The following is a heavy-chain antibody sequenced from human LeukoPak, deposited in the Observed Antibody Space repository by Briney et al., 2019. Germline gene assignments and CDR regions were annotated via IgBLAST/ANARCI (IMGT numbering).Heavy chain of an antibody. CDR3: ARGEDVVVPAAMPLDY. CDR2: INAGNGNT. J-gene: IGHJ4*02. CDR1: GYTFTSYY. D-gene: IGHD2-2*01. V-gene: IGHV1-3*01. Sequence: ASVTVSFTASGYTFTSYYMHWVRQAPGQRLEWMGWINAGNGNTKYSQKFQGRVTITRDTSASTAYMELSSLRSEDTAVYYCARGEDVVVPAAMPLDYWGQGTLVTVSS.